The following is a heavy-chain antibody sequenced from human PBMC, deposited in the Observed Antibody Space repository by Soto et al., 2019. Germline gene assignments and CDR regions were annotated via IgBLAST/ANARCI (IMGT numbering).Heavy chain of an antibody. CDR1: GGSFSGYY. CDR3: AKEKGYCINGVCYGGYFDY. CDR2: MNHGGST. V-gene: IGHV4-34*01. Sequence: SETLSLTCAVYGGSFSGYYWSWIRQSPGKGLEWIGEMNHGGSTNYNPSLKSRVTISVDTSKNQSSLKLSSVTAADTAVYYCAKEKGYCINGVCYGGYFDYWGQGTLVTVSS. D-gene: IGHD2-8*01. J-gene: IGHJ4*02.